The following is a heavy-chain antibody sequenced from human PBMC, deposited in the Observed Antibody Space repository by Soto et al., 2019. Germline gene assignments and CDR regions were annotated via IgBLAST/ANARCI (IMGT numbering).Heavy chain of an antibody. CDR2: IKSDGSST. Sequence: EVQLVESGGGLVPPGGSLRLSCAASGFTFTIYWMHWVRQAPGQGLVWVSSIKSDGSSTNYADSVKGRFTVSRDNAKNTVYLQMNGLRAEDTAVYYCARGGRGGFDYWGQGALVTVSS. V-gene: IGHV3-74*01. CDR1: GFTFTIYW. CDR3: ARGGRGGFDY. J-gene: IGHJ4*02. D-gene: IGHD3-16*01.